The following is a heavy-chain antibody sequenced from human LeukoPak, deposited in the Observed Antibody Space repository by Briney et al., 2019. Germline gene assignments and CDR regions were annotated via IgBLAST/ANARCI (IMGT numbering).Heavy chain of an antibody. D-gene: IGHD3-10*01. Sequence: NSSETLSLTCTVSGGSISSYYWSWIRQPPGKGLEWIGYIYYSGSTNYNPSLKSRVTISVDTSKNQFSLKLSSVTAADTAVYYCARHPPTTVRGSRAENNWFDPWGQGTLVTVSS. CDR3: ARHPPTTVRGSRAENNWFDP. CDR1: GGSISSYY. V-gene: IGHV4-59*08. CDR2: IYYSGST. J-gene: IGHJ5*02.